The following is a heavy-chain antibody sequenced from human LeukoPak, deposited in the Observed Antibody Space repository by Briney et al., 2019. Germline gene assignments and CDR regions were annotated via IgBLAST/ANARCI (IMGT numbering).Heavy chain of an antibody. CDR3: HLHPVTTDY. CDR1: GFTFSSYG. D-gene: IGHD4-17*01. V-gene: IGHV3-30*03. Sequence: GGSLRLSCAASGFTFSSYGMHWVRQAPGKGLEWVAVISYDGSNKYYADSVKGRFTISRDNSKNTLYLQMNSLRAEDTAVYYCHLHPVTTDYWGQGTLVTVPS. J-gene: IGHJ4*02. CDR2: ISYDGSNK.